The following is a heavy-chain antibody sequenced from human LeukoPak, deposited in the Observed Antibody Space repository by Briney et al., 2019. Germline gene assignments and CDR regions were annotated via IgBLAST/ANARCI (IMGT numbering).Heavy chain of an antibody. V-gene: IGHV3-23*01. D-gene: IGHD3-10*01. J-gene: IGHJ6*03. CDR3: AEFVNYGSYYYYYYIDV. CDR1: KFTFSRYA. Sequence: AGGSLRLSCTASKFTFSRYAMSWVRQAPGKGLEWVSTISESGDTTYYADSVKGRFTISRDNSKNTLYLQMNSLRAEDTAVYYCAEFVNYGSYYYYYYIDVWGKGTTVTVSS. CDR2: ISESGDTT.